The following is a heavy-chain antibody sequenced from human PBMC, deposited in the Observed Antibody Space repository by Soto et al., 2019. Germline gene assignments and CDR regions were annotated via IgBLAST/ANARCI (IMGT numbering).Heavy chain of an antibody. V-gene: IGHV6-1*01. CDR3: ARDNYWRPSYYYYYMDV. D-gene: IGHD4-4*01. CDR1: GDSVSSNSAA. Sequence: SQTLSLTCAISGDSVSSNSAAWNWIRQSPSRSLEWLGRTYYRSKWYNDYAVSVKSRITINPGTSKNQFSLQLNSVTPEDTAVYYCARDNYWRPSYYYYYMDVWGKGTTVTVSS. J-gene: IGHJ6*03. CDR2: TYYRSKWYN.